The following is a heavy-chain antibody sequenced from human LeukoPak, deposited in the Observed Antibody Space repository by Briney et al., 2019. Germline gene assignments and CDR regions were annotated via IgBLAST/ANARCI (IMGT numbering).Heavy chain of an antibody. V-gene: IGHV3-11*01. CDR3: AREAAAIDY. J-gene: IGHJ4*02. D-gene: IGHD6-13*01. CDR2: ISSSGSTK. CDR1: GFTFSDYY. Sequence: GGSLRLSCAASGFTFSDYYMTWIRQAPGKGLEWVSYISSSGSTKYYADSVKGRSTISRDNANNSLYLHMNSLRAEDSAVYYCAREAAAIDYWGQGTLVTVSS.